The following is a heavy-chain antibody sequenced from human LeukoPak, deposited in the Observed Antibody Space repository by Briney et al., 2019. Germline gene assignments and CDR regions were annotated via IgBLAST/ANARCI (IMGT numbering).Heavy chain of an antibody. J-gene: IGHJ4*02. V-gene: IGHV3-74*01. Sequence: GGSLRLSCAASGFXXSXXXXXWVXXXPGXXXVXVXRIKSDGSGTTYADSVKGRFTISRDNAKNTLYLQMNSLRAEDTAVYYCARDRAYQLDYWGQGTLVTVSS. D-gene: IGHD2-2*01. CDR2: IKSDGSGT. CDR1: GFXXSXXX. CDR3: ARDRAYQLDY.